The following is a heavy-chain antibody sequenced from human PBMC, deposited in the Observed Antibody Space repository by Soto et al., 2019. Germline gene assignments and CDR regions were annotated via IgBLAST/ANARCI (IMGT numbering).Heavy chain of an antibody. CDR3: ARWGKDIVVVPAAIPYYYYYYGMHV. D-gene: IGHD2-2*02. J-gene: IGHJ6*02. Sequence: SVKVSCKASGGTFSSYAISWVRQAPGQGLEWMGGIIPIFGTANYAQKFQGRVTITADESTSTAYMELSSLRSEDTAVYYCARWGKDIVVVPAAIPYYYYYYGMHVWGQGTTVTVSS. CDR1: GGTFSSYA. V-gene: IGHV1-69*13. CDR2: IIPIFGTA.